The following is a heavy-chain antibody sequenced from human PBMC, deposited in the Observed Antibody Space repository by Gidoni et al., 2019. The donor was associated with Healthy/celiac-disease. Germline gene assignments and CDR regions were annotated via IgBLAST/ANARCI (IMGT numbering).Heavy chain of an antibody. CDR2: IYTSGST. D-gene: IGHD6-19*01. J-gene: IGHJ6*02. CDR1: GGSISSYY. CDR3: AREGIAVAGTMDYYYGMDV. Sequence: QVQLQESGPGLVKPSETLSLTCTVSGGSISSYYRSWIRQPAGKGLEWIGRIYTSGSTNYNPSLKSRVTMSVDTSKNQFSLKLSSVTAADTAVYYCAREGIAVAGTMDYYYGMDVWGQGTTVTVSS. V-gene: IGHV4-4*07.